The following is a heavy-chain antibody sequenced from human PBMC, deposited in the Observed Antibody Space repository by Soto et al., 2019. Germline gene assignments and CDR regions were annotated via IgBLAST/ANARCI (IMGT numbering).Heavy chain of an antibody. V-gene: IGHV4-34*01. Sequence: QVQLQQWGAGLLKPSETLSLTCAVYGGSFSGYYWSWIRQPPGKGLEWIGEINHSGSTNYNPSLKSRVSRSVDPPKNQFSQKLSSVTAADTAVYYCASLVEGSWYGDYWGQGTLVTVSS. J-gene: IGHJ4*02. D-gene: IGHD6-13*01. CDR3: ASLVEGSWYGDY. CDR2: INHSGST. CDR1: GGSFSGYY.